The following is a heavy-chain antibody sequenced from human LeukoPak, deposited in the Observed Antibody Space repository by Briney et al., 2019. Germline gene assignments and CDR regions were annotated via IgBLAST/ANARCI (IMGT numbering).Heavy chain of an antibody. CDR2: INTNTGNP. Sequence: ASVTVSCKASGYTFTSYAMNWVRQAPGQGLEWMGWINTNTGNPTYAQGFTGRFVFSLDTSVSTAYLQISSLKAEDTAVYYCARDQRFLEWLSYYYYGMDVWGQGTTVTVS. V-gene: IGHV7-4-1*02. D-gene: IGHD3-3*01. J-gene: IGHJ6*02. CDR1: GYTFTSYA. CDR3: ARDQRFLEWLSYYYYGMDV.